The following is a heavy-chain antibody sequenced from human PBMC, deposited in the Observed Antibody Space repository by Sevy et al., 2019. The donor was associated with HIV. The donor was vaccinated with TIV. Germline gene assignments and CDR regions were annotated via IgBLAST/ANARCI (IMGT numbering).Heavy chain of an antibody. CDR3: ARDRGAYDSSGYDY. J-gene: IGHJ4*02. CDR1: GFTFSSYA. Sequence: GGSLRLSCAASGFTFSSYAMHWVRQAPGKGLEWVAVISYDGSNKYYADSVNGRFTISRDNSKNTLYLQMNSLRAEDTAVYYCARDRGAYDSSGYDYWGQGTLVTVSS. V-gene: IGHV3-30-3*01. CDR2: ISYDGSNK. D-gene: IGHD3-22*01.